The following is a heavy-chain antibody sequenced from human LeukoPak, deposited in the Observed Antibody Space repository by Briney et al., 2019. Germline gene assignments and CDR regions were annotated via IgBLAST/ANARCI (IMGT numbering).Heavy chain of an antibody. D-gene: IGHD3-22*01. CDR1: GGSISSYY. J-gene: IGHJ4*02. CDR2: IYYSGST. V-gene: IGHV4-59*01. CDR3: AIAGDYDSSGYYRDY. Sequence: PSETLSLTCTVSGGSISSYYWSWIRQPPGKGLEWIGYIYYSGSTDYNPSLKSRVTISVDTSKNQFSLKLSSVTAADTAVYYCAIAGDYDSSGYYRDYWGQGALVTVSS.